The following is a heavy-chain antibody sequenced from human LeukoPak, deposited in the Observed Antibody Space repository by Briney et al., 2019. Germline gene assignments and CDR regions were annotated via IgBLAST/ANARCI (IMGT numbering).Heavy chain of an antibody. CDR1: GGSISTTSYY. CDR2: IYYSGTT. CDR3: ARNFAGYSSPYYYYGMDV. D-gene: IGHD6-13*01. Sequence: SETLSLTCTVSGGSISTTSYYWGWIRQPPGKGLEWIGSIYYSGTTYYNPSLKSRVTISVDTSKNQFSLRLSSVTAADTAVYYCARNFAGYSSPYYYYGMDVWGQGTTVTVSS. J-gene: IGHJ6*02. V-gene: IGHV4-39*07.